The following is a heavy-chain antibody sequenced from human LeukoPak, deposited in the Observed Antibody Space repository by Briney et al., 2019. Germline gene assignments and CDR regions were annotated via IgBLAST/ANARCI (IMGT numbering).Heavy chain of an antibody. V-gene: IGHV3-48*04. CDR2: ISSSSSTI. Sequence: GGSLRLSCAASGFTFSSYSMNWVRQAPGKGLEWVSYISSSSSTIYYADSVKGRFTISRDNAKNSLYLQMNSLRAEDTAVYYCARGVREYYDILTGYYGSSFDYWGQGTLVTVSS. CDR1: GFTFSSYS. J-gene: IGHJ4*02. D-gene: IGHD3-9*01. CDR3: ARGVREYYDILTGYYGSSFDY.